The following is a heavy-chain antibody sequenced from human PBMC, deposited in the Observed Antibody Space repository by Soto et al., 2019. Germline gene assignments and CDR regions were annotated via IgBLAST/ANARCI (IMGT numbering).Heavy chain of an antibody. D-gene: IGHD2-21*01. CDR3: ARVWGYYFDD. Sequence: ETLSLTCTVSGGFISSYYWSWIRQPPGKGLEWIGYIYYSGSTNYSPSLKSRVTISVDTSKNQFSLKLSSVTAADTAVYYCARVWGYYFDDSGQGTLVTVSS. CDR1: GGFISSYY. CDR2: IYYSGST. J-gene: IGHJ4*02. V-gene: IGHV4-59*01.